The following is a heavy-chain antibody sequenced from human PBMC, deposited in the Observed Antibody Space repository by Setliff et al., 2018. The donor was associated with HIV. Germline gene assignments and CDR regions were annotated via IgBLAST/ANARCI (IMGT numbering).Heavy chain of an antibody. CDR2: IYWDDDK. J-gene: IGHJ5*02. V-gene: IGHV2-5*02. CDR3: AHYLITMVRGVTNWFDP. Sequence: SGPTLGTPTPPPRLTCTFSGFSLSTNGVGLAWILQPPGKALEWLALIYWDDDKRYSPSLKSRLTITKDTSKNQVVLTMTNMDPVDTATYYCAHYLITMVRGVTNWFDPWGQGTLVTVSS. CDR1: GFSLSTNGVG. D-gene: IGHD3-10*01.